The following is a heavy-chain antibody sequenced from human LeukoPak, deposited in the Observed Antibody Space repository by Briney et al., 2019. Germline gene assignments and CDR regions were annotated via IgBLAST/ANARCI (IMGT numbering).Heavy chain of an antibody. CDR2: ISGSGGST. Sequence: PGGSLRLSCAASGFTFSSYAMSWVRQAPGKGLEWVSAISGSGGSTYYADSVKGRFTISRDNSKNTLYLQMNSLRAEDTAVYYCTPEYDILTGYYTLFAYWGQGTLVTVSS. CDR1: GFTFSSYA. J-gene: IGHJ4*02. D-gene: IGHD3-9*01. V-gene: IGHV3-23*01. CDR3: TPEYDILTGYYTLFAY.